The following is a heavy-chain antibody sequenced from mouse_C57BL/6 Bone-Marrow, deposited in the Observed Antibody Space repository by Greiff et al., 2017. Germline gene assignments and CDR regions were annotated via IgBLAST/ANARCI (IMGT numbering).Heavy chain of an antibody. CDR3: ARSSSGFYWCFDV. CDR1: GYTFTDYY. Sequence: VQLQQSGPELVKPGASVKISCKASGYTFTDYYMNWVKQSHGKSLEWIGDINPNNGGTSYNQKFKGKATLTVDKSSSTAYMELRSLTSEDSAVYYCARSSSGFYWCFDVWGTGTTVTVSS. D-gene: IGHD3-2*02. V-gene: IGHV1-26*01. CDR2: INPNNGGT. J-gene: IGHJ1*03.